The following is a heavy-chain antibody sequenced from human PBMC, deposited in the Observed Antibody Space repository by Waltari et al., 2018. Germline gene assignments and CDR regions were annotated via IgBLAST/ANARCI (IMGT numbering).Heavy chain of an antibody. D-gene: IGHD3-22*01. V-gene: IGHV4-59*08. Sequence: QEQLQESGPGLVKPSETLSLPCSVPSGSLRNYFWTWIRQPPGKGFGWIGYIRHTGITKWNPSLESRLSMSVDTSGSHVSLTLTSVTAADTAVYYCARWDSSGRYFAVWGPGSPVTVSS. J-gene: IGHJ4*02. CDR3: ARWDSSGRYFAV. CDR1: SGSLRNYF. CDR2: IRHTGIT.